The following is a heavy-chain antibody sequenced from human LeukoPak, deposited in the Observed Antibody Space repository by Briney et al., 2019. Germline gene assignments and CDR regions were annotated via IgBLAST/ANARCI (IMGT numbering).Heavy chain of an antibody. V-gene: IGHV3-74*01. D-gene: IGHD2-2*01. CDR3: ARHSRTHAVDV. CDR1: GFTFSSYW. J-gene: IGHJ3*01. CDR2: INSDGSST. Sequence: VGSLLLSCAASGFTFSSYWMHWVRQAPGKGLVWVSRINSDGSSTSYADSVKGRFTISRDNAKNTLYLQMNSLRAEDTAVYYCARHSRTHAVDVWAQSTIVPVSS.